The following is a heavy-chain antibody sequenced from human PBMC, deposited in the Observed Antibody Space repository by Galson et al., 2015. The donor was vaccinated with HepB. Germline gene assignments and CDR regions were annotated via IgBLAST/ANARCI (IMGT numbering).Heavy chain of an antibody. Sequence: SLRLSCAASGFTFGDYAMSWVRQAPGKGLEWVGFIRSKAYGGTTEYAASVKGRFTISRDDSKSIAYLQMNSLKTEDTAVYYCTRAGYCSGGSCYPYFDYWGQGTLVTVSS. CDR2: IRSKAYGGTT. J-gene: IGHJ4*02. V-gene: IGHV3-49*04. CDR3: TRAGYCSGGSCYPYFDY. CDR1: GFTFGDYA. D-gene: IGHD2-15*01.